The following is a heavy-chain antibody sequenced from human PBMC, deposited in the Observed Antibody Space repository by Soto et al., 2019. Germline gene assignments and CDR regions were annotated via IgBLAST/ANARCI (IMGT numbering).Heavy chain of an antibody. CDR1: GFPFGGYT. Sequence: EVQLLESGGGLAQPGGSLRLSCAASGFPFGGYTMSWVRQAPGKGLEWVSAIRDGGESTYYADSVKGRFTISRDNSKNTMYLQLHSLRPEDTAVYCCVKDGWENWGQGTLVTVSS. CDR2: IRDGGEST. J-gene: IGHJ4*02. CDR3: VKDGWEN. V-gene: IGHV3-23*01. D-gene: IGHD1-26*01.